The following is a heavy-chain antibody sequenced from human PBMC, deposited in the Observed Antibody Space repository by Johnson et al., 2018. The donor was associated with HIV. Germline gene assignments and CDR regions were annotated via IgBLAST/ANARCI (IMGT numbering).Heavy chain of an antibody. Sequence: QVQLVESGGGLVQPGGSLRLSCAASGFTFDDYGMNWVRLVPGKGLEWVAVISYDGSNKYYVDSVKGRFTISRDNAKNSLYLQMSILRAEDTAIYYCARKGDAFDIWGQGTMVTVSS. J-gene: IGHJ3*02. CDR2: ISYDGSNK. CDR1: GFTFDDYG. V-gene: IGHV3-30*03. CDR3: ARKGDAFDI. D-gene: IGHD1-14*01.